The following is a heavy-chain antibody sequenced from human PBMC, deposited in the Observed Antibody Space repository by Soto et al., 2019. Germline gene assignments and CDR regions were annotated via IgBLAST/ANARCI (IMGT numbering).Heavy chain of an antibody. V-gene: IGHV4-31*03. D-gene: IGHD2-2*01. Sequence: QVQLQESGPGLVKPSQTLSLTCTVSGGSISSGGYYWSWIRQHPGKGLEWIGYIYYSGSTYYNPSLKSRVTISVDTSKNQFSLKLSSVTAADTAVYYCARAGDEYCSSTSCYSVWGQGTTVTVSS. CDR2: IYYSGST. J-gene: IGHJ6*02. CDR3: ARAGDEYCSSTSCYSV. CDR1: GGSISSGGYY.